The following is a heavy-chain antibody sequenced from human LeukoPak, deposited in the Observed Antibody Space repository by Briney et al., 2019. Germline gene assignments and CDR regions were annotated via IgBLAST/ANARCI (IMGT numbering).Heavy chain of an antibody. Sequence: GGSLRLSCAASGFTSSSYWMSWVRQAPGKGLEWVAKIKQDGSEKYYVDSVKGRFTISRDNAKNSLYLQMNSLRAEDTAVYYCAIFLYSGSYYNYWGQGTLVTVSS. CDR1: GFTSSSYW. CDR2: IKQDGSEK. V-gene: IGHV3-7*01. J-gene: IGHJ4*02. CDR3: AIFLYSGSYYNY. D-gene: IGHD1-26*01.